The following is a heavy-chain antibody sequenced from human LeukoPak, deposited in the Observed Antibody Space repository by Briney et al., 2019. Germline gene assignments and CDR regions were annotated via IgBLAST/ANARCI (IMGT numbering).Heavy chain of an antibody. J-gene: IGHJ6*02. CDR2: ISAYNGNT. CDR1: GYTFTSYG. CDR3: ARDGYYDILTGYIHYYYGMDV. V-gene: IGHV1-18*01. Sequence: GASVKVSCKASGYTFTSYGISWVRQAPGQGLEWMGWISAYNGNTNYAQKLQGRVTMTTDTSTSTAYMELRSLRSDDTAVYYCARDGYYDILTGYIHYYYGMDVRGQGTTVTVSS. D-gene: IGHD3-9*01.